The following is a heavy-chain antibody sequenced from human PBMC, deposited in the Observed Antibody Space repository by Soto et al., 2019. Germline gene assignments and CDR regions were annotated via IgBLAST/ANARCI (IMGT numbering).Heavy chain of an antibody. D-gene: IGHD3-16*01. CDR3: ARDGGKYSYMAA. CDR2: IYYSGST. V-gene: IGHV4-59*01. J-gene: IGHJ6*03. CDR1: GGSISSYY. Sequence: SETLSLTCTVSGGSISSYYWSWIRQPPGKGLEWIGYIYYSGSTNYNPSLKSRVTISVDTSKNQFSLKLSSVTAADTAVYYCARDGGKYSYMAAGGKGTTVTVSS.